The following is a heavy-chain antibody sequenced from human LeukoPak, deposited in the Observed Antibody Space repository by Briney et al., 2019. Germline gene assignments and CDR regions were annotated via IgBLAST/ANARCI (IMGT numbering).Heavy chain of an antibody. CDR1: GYTFTSYD. V-gene: IGHV1-8*03. J-gene: IGHJ3*02. CDR2: MNPNSGNT. D-gene: IGHD3-22*01. CDR3: ARSPKSYDSSGYYREPFDI. Sequence: ASVKVSCKASGYTFTSYDINCVRQATGQGLEWMGWMNPNSGNTGYAQKFQGRVTITRNTSISTAYMELSSLRSEDTAVYYCARSPKSYDSSGYYREPFDIWGQGTMVTVSS.